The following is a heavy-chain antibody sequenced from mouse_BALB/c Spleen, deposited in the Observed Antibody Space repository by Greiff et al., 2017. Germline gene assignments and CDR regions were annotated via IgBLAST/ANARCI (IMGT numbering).Heavy chain of an antibody. V-gene: IGHV1-39*01. Sequence: EVQLQQTGPELVKPGASVKISCKASGYSFTDYIMLWVKQSHGKSLEWIGNINPYYGSTSYNLKFKGKATLTVDKSSSTAYMQLNSLTSEDSAVYYCATKGVTTVENYFDYWGQGTTLTVSS. J-gene: IGHJ2*01. CDR1: GYSFTDYI. CDR2: INPYYGST. CDR3: ATKGVTTVENYFDY. D-gene: IGHD1-1*01.